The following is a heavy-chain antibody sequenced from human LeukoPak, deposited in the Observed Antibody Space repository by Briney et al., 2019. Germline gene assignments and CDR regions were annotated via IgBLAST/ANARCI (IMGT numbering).Heavy chain of an antibody. CDR2: ISSSSSTI. V-gene: IGHV3-48*01. D-gene: IGHD6-13*01. J-gene: IGHJ4*02. Sequence: GGALRLSCAASGFTFSSYSMNWVRQAPGKGLEWVSYISSSSSTIYYADSVKGRFTISRDNSKNTLYLQMNSLRAEDTAVYYCAKASSSWYLGQPLLYAGTPDYWGQGTLVTVSS. CDR3: AKASSSWYLGQPLLYAGTPDY. CDR1: GFTFSSYS.